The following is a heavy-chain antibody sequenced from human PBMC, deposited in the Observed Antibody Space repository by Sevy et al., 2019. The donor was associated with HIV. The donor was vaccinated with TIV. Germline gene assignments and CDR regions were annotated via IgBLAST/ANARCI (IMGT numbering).Heavy chain of an antibody. Sequence: SETLSLTCAVYGGSFSGYYWSWIRQPPGKGLEWIGEINHSGSTNYNPTLKRRVTISVDTSKNQFPLKLSSVTAADTAVYYCARRKGVAAPKRDYYGMDVWGQGTTVTVSS. CDR3: ARRKGVAAPKRDYYGMDV. CDR2: INHSGST. D-gene: IGHD6-19*01. CDR1: GGSFSGYY. V-gene: IGHV4-34*01. J-gene: IGHJ6*02.